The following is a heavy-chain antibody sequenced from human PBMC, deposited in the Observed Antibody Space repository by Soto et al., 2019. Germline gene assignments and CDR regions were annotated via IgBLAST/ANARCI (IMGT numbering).Heavy chain of an antibody. V-gene: IGHV4-59*01. J-gene: IGHJ4*01. D-gene: IGHD3-10*01. CDR1: GGSINNYY. CDR3: TRATYYRYYFDV. Sequence: SETLSLTCTVSGGSINNYYLSWIRQSPGKGLEWIGYIYYSGTTNYNPSLKSRVTISIDRSENQFSPKVSSVTAADTAVYFCTRATYYRYYFDVWGHGTLVTVSS. CDR2: IYYSGTT.